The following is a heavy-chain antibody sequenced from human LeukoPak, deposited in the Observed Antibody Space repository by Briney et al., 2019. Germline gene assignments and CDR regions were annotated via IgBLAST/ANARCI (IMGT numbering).Heavy chain of an antibody. V-gene: IGHV3-23*01. CDR2: LGRSGEYE. Sequence: PGGSLRFSCAASGFRFTDYSMSWVRQAPGKGLEWAAGLGRSGEYEYYADSVKGRFTISRDNSKDTVSLQMNSLRAEDSAIYFCVKDRPCETCMPMDAWGQGTTVIVSS. CDR3: VKDRPCETCMPMDA. J-gene: IGHJ6*02. CDR1: GFRFTDYS. D-gene: IGHD2-2*01.